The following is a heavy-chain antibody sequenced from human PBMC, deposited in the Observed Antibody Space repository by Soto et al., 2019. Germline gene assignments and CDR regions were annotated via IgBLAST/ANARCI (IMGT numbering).Heavy chain of an antibody. D-gene: IGHD3-22*01. CDR3: ARGRYYDSSGPHAFDI. Sequence: ASVKVSCKASGYTFTSYDINWVRQATGQGLEWMGWMNPNSGNTGYAQKFQGRVTMTRNTSISTAYMELSSLRSEDTAVYYCARGRYYDSSGPHAFDIWGQGTMVTVS. V-gene: IGHV1-8*01. CDR2: MNPNSGNT. CDR1: GYTFTSYD. J-gene: IGHJ3*02.